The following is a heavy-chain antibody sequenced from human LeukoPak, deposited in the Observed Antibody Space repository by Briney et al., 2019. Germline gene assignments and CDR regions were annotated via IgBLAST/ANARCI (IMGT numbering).Heavy chain of an antibody. CDR2: ISWNSGSV. CDR3: AKDWTYDGSGSLWD. CDR1: GFIFSNYG. D-gene: IGHD3-10*01. V-gene: IGHV3-9*01. J-gene: IGHJ4*02. Sequence: TLRLSCAASGFIFSNYGMNWVRPAPGKGLEWVSGISWNSGSVDYADSVKGRFTISRDNAKNSLYLQMNSLRAEDTALYYCAKDWTYDGSGSLWDWGQGTLVTVSS.